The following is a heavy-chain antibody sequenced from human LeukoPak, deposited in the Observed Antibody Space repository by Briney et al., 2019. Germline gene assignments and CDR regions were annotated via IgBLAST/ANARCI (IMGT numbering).Heavy chain of an antibody. CDR2: ISWNSGSI. J-gene: IGHJ4*02. V-gene: IGHV3-9*01. Sequence: GGSLRLSCAASGFTFDDYAMHWVRQAPGKGLEWVSGISWNSGSIGYADSVKGRFTISRDNAKNSQYLQMNSLRAEDTALYYCAKDISYDSSGYFDYWGQGTLVTVSS. CDR1: GFTFDDYA. D-gene: IGHD3-22*01. CDR3: AKDISYDSSGYFDY.